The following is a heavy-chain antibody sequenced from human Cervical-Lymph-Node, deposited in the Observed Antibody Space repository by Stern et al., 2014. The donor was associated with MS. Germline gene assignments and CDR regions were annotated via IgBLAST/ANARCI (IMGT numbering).Heavy chain of an antibody. J-gene: IGHJ4*02. CDR2: IIPIFGTA. CDR3: ARAAYSTSSYNY. V-gene: IGHV1-69*01. Sequence: VQLVESGAEVKKPGSSVKVSCKASGGTFNTNVISWVRQAPGQGLEWMGGIIPIFGTALYAQKFQGRVTITANDSTRADYMELSSLRSEDTAVYYCARAAYSTSSYNYWGQGTLVIVSS. D-gene: IGHD6-6*01. CDR1: GGTFNTNV.